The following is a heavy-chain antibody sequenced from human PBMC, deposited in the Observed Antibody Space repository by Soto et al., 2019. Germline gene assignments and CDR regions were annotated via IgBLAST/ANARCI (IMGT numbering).Heavy chain of an antibody. CDR3: VRFWPPPYSDALTDYTDAFDY. Sequence: PSETLSLTCTLAGGSMTRSGYYWGWLRQPPGNELQYIGSVYNNGQTYYNPSLTSPVTISIDTSKNQFSLSLRSVTAADTAVYYCVRFWPPPYSDALTDYTDAFDYWGQGTLVTVSS. V-gene: IGHV4-39*01. CDR2: VYNNGQT. J-gene: IGHJ4*02. D-gene: IGHD3-9*01. CDR1: GGSMTRSGYY.